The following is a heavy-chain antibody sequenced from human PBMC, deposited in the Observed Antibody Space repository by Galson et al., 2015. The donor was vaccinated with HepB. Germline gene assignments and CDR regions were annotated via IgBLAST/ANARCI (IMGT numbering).Heavy chain of an antibody. D-gene: IGHD3-3*01. CDR1: GFSFRNYG. J-gene: IGHJ5*02. CDR3: SRDQTAHNSWSGYFWLDP. V-gene: IGHV3-30*03. Sequence: SLRLSCAASGFSFRNYGLHWVRQAPGKGLEWVSLISSDGKNKSYVDSVKGRFTISRDNSKNTVYLEMNSLRTEDTAVYYCSRDQTAHNSWSGYFWLDPWGQGVLVTVSS. CDR2: ISSDGKNK.